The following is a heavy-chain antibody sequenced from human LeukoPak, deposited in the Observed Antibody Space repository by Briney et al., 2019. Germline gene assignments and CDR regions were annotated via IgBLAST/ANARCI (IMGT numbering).Heavy chain of an antibody. CDR2: IIAILGIA. D-gene: IGHD3-10*01. CDR1: GGTFSSYA. J-gene: IGHJ5*02. CDR3: ARDPPPKRYYGSGSYYNWFDP. V-gene: IGHV1-69*04. Sequence: SVKVSCKASGGTFSSYAISWVRQAPGQGLEWMGRIIAILGIANYAQKFQGRVTITADKSTSTAYMELSSLRSEDTAVYYCARDPPPKRYYGSGSYYNWFDPWGQGTLVTVSS.